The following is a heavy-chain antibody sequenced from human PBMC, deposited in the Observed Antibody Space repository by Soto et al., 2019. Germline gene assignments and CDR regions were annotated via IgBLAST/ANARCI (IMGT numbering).Heavy chain of an antibody. J-gene: IGHJ4*02. CDR1: GGTFTTYD. V-gene: IGHV1-69*06. CDR2: IIPLFDAT. CDR3: ARDRSSSWYNGTFYFDS. D-gene: IGHD6-19*01. Sequence: QVQLVQSGAEVRKPGSSVKVSCKASGGTFTTYDISWVRQAPGQGLEWMGGIIPLFDATKYAQKFQGRVTITADKSTGTAYMELSSLRSEDTAMYYWARDRSSSWYNGTFYFDSCGQGTLVTVSS.